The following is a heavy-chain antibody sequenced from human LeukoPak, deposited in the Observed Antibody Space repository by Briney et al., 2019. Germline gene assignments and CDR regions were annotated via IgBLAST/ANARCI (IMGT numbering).Heavy chain of an antibody. Sequence: GRSLRLSCAVSGFTFDDYAMHWVRQVPGKGLEWVSGINWNSDSIGYADSVKGRFTASRDNAKNSLYLQMNSLRAEDTAFYYCAINGGGDSGYGNFDYWGQGTLVTVSS. CDR2: INWNSDSI. CDR1: GFTFDDYA. J-gene: IGHJ4*02. V-gene: IGHV3-9*01. D-gene: IGHD3-16*01. CDR3: AINGGGDSGYGNFDY.